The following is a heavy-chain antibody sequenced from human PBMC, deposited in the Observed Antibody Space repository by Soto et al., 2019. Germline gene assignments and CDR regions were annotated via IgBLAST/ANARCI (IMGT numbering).Heavy chain of an antibody. CDR3: ASGRGYYDNSGPFLDVFDI. J-gene: IGHJ3*02. V-gene: IGHV3-9*01. Sequence: GGSLRLSCAASGFTFDDYAMHWVRQAPGKGLEWVSGISWNSGSIGYADSVKGRFTISRDNAKKSLYLQMNSLRAEDTALYYCASGRGYYDNSGPFLDVFDIWGQGTMVTVSS. CDR2: ISWNSGSI. D-gene: IGHD3-22*01. CDR1: GFTFDDYA.